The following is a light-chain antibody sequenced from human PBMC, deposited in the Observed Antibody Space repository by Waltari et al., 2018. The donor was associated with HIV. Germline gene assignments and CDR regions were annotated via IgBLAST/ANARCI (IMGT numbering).Light chain of an antibody. J-gene: IGLJ1*01. CDR3: SSYTRSRILV. CDR2: DVF. Sequence: QSALTQSASVSGSHGQSVTISCSASSSDIGDFDSVSWYQQHPGNAPKLILYDVFTRPSGVSNRFSGLQAEDEADYYCSSYTRSRILVFGSGTKVTVL. V-gene: IGLV2-14*03. CDR1: SSDIGDFDS.